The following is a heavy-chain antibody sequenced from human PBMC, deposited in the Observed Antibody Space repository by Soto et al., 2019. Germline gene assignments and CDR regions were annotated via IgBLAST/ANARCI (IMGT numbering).Heavy chain of an antibody. D-gene: IGHD3-3*01. CDR1: GFTFSSYS. CDR3: ARDKLRFLEWLDTTDAFDI. J-gene: IGHJ3*02. CDR2: ISSSSSYI. V-gene: IGHV3-21*01. Sequence: EVQLVESGGGLVKPGGSLRLSCAASGFTFSSYSMNWVRQAPGKGLEWVASISSSSSYIYYADSVKGRFTISRGNAKNSLYLQMNSMRAEDTAVYYCARDKLRFLEWLDTTDAFDIWGQGTMVTVSS.